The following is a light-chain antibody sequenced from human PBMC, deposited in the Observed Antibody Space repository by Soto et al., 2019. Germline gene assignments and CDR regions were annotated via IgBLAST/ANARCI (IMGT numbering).Light chain of an antibody. CDR3: CSYAGSSTVVV. V-gene: IGLV2-23*01. Sequence: QSALTQPASVSGSPGQSITISCTGTSSDVGSYNLVSWYQQHPGKAPKLMIYEGSKRPSGVSNRFSGSKSGNTASLTISGLQDEDEADYYCCSYAGSSTVVVFGGGTKVTVL. CDR2: EGS. CDR1: SSDVGSYNL. J-gene: IGLJ2*01.